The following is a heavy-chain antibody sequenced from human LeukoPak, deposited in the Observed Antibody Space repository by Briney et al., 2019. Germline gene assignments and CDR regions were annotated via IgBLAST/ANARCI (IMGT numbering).Heavy chain of an antibody. D-gene: IGHD3-22*01. CDR1: GYTFTGYY. CDR3: ARQYYDSSGYSSTHFDY. CDR2: INPNSGGT. J-gene: IGHJ4*02. V-gene: IGHV1-2*02. Sequence: ASVKVSCKASGYTFTGYYMHWVRQAPGQGLEWMGWINPNSGGTNYAQKFQGRVTMTRDTSISTAYMELSRLRSDDTAVYYCARQYYDSSGYSSTHFDYWGQGTLVTVSS.